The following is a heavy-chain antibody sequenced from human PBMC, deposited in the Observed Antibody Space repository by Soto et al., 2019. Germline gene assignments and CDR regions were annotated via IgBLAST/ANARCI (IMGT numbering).Heavy chain of an antibody. Sequence: SETLSLTCSVPGGSISSSSYYWGWIRQPPGKGLEWIGSIYYSGSTYYNPSLKSRVTISVDTSKNQFSLKLSSVTAADTAVYYCARTLFGWGIWFDPWGQGTLVTVS. CDR1: GGSISSSSYY. CDR2: IYYSGST. D-gene: IGHD3-10*02. CDR3: ARTLFGWGIWFDP. J-gene: IGHJ5*02. V-gene: IGHV4-39*01.